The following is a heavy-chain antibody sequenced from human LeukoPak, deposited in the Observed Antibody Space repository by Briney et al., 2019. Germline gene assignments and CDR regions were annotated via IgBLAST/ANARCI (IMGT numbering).Heavy chain of an antibody. CDR2: VKQDGSEK. V-gene: IGHV3-7*01. J-gene: IGHJ4*02. Sequence: GGSLRLSCAASGFTFDNYWMNWVRQAPGKGLEWVANVKQDGSEKYYVGSVKGRFTISRDNAKNSLFLQMNSLRAEDTAVYYCATEDRTRYYFDYWGQGALVTVSS. D-gene: IGHD1-7*01. CDR1: GFTFDNYW. CDR3: ATEDRTRYYFDY.